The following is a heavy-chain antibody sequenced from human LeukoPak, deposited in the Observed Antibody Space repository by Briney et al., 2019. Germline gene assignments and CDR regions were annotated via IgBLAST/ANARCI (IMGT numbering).Heavy chain of an antibody. CDR2: IYYSGST. V-gene: IGHV4-31*03. CDR3: ARERGLYSSGCHFDY. J-gene: IGHJ4*02. Sequence: PSETLSLTCTVSGGSISSGGYYWSWIRQHPGKGLEWIGYIYYSGSTYYNPSLKSRVTISVDTSKNQFSLKLSSVTAADTAVYYCARERGLYSSGCHFDYWGQGTLVTVSS. CDR1: GGSISSGGYY. D-gene: IGHD6-19*01.